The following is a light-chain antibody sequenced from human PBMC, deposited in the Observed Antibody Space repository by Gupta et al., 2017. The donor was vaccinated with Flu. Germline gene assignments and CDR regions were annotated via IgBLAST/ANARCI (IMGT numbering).Light chain of an antibody. CDR1: SRDVGGYNF. CDR3: TSYTRTRTRV. CDR2: DVD. J-gene: IGLJ1*01. V-gene: IGLV2-14*03. Sequence: QSAPTQPASVSGSPGQSITITCTGTSRDVGGYNFVSWYQHHPGEAPILIIYDVDHRPSGVSSRFSGSKSGNTASLTISGLQAEDEGDFYCTSYTRTRTRVFGTGTRVTVL.